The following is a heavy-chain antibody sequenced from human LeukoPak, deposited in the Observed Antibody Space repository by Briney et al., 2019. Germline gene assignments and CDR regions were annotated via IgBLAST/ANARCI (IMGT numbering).Heavy chain of an antibody. CDR1: GGSISSGGYS. J-gene: IGHJ4*02. Sequence: SQTLSLTCAVSGGSISSGGYSWSWIRQPPGKGLEWIGYIYHSGSTYYNPSLKSRVTISVDRSKDQFSLKLSSVTAADTAVYYCARVYDSSGYYEDYWGQGTWSPSPQ. CDR3: ARVYDSSGYYEDY. D-gene: IGHD3-22*01. V-gene: IGHV4-30-2*01. CDR2: IYHSGST.